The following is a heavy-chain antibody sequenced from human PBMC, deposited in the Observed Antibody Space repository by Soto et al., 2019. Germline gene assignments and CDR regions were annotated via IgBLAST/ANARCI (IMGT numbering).Heavy chain of an antibody. V-gene: IGHV4-59*01. J-gene: IGHJ5*02. CDR3: ARVGRIAAAGTGWFDP. Sequence: VQLQESGPGLVKPSETLSLTCTVSGGSISSYYWSWIRQPPGKGLEWIGYIYYSGSTNYNPSLKSRVTISVDTSKNQFSLKLSSVTAADTAVYYCARVGRIAAAGTGWFDPWGQGTLVTVSS. CDR2: IYYSGST. CDR1: GGSISSYY. D-gene: IGHD6-13*01.